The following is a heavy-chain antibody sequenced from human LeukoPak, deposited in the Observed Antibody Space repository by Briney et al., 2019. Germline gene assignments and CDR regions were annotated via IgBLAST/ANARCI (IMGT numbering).Heavy chain of an antibody. CDR1: GYTFTSYA. Sequence: VKVSXXASGYTFTSYAMHWVRQAPGQRLEWMGWINAGNGNTKYSQKFQGRVTITRDTSASTAYMELSSLRSEDTAVYYCASSGGYSYGPSYYYYYGMDVWGQGTTVTVSS. CDR3: ASSGGYSYGPSYYYYYGMDV. J-gene: IGHJ6*02. V-gene: IGHV1-3*01. CDR2: INAGNGNT. D-gene: IGHD5-18*01.